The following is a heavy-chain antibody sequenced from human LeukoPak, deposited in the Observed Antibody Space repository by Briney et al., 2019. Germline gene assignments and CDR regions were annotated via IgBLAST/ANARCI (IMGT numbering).Heavy chain of an antibody. CDR3: ARDNGEWRLNWFDH. Sequence: GGTLRLSCAASGFTFTTYVMHWVRQAPGKGLDWVALIWDDGNNKYYADSVKGRFTISRDNSKNTLYLQMNSLRAEDTAVYYCARDNGEWRLNWFDHWGQGTLVTVSS. V-gene: IGHV3-33*01. CDR2: IWDDGNNK. D-gene: IGHD2-8*01. J-gene: IGHJ5*02. CDR1: GFTFTTYV.